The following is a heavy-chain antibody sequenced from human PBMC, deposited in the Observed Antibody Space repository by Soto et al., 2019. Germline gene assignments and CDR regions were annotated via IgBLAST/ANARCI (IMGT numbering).Heavy chain of an antibody. CDR2: ISSNGGTT. V-gene: IGHV3-64*04. Sequence: PGGSLRLSCSASGFTFSSYAMHWVRQAPGKGLEYVSAISSNGGTTDYAAPVKGRFTISRDDSKNTLYLQMNSLKTEDTAVYYCTTGMGYNPGFDYWGQGTLVTVSS. D-gene: IGHD1-1*01. CDR1: GFTFSSYA. CDR3: TTGMGYNPGFDY. J-gene: IGHJ4*02.